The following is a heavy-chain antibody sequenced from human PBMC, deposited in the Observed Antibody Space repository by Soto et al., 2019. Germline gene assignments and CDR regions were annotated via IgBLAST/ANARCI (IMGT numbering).Heavy chain of an antibody. Sequence: EVQLVESGGGLVQPGGSLRLSCAASGFTFSSYEMHWVRQAPGKGLEWVSYISYSASPRYYADSVKGRFTISRDNGKNLLYLQMNSLRAEDTAVYYCARDSGDYDILTGYSRGYYFDYWGQGTLVTVSS. CDR3: ARDSGDYDILTGYSRGYYFDY. D-gene: IGHD3-9*01. J-gene: IGHJ4*02. CDR1: GFTFSSYE. CDR2: ISYSASPR. V-gene: IGHV3-48*03.